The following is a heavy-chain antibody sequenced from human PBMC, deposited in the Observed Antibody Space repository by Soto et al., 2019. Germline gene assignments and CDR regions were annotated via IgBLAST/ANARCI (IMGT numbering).Heavy chain of an antibody. CDR3: ARGHYDSNGQSNTFDI. J-gene: IGHJ3*02. CDR2: VYYSGST. D-gene: IGHD3-22*01. CDR1: GASISSSY. V-gene: IGHV4-59*01. Sequence: SETLSLTCTVPGASISSSYWSWIRQSPGKGLEWIGYVYYSGSTKYNPSLKSRVTISVDTSKNQFSLKLSSVTAADTAVYYCARGHYDSNGQSNTFDIWGQGTMVNVSS.